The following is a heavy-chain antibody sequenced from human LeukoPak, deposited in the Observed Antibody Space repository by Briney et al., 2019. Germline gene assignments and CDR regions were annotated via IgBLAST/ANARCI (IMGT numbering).Heavy chain of an antibody. CDR3: ARRAGDYSHPYDY. CDR2: IVADGSNK. Sequence: GGSLRLSCAASGFTFSNYGMNWVRLTPGKGLGWVALIVADGSNKHYSDSVRRLFTITRDNSKTPVHLQMNSLRAEDTAMYYCARRAGDYSHPYDYWGQGTLVTVSS. CDR1: GFTFSNYG. D-gene: IGHD3-22*01. J-gene: IGHJ4*02. V-gene: IGHV3-30*03.